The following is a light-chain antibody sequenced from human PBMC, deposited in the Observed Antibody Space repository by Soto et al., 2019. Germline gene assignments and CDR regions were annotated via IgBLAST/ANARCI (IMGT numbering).Light chain of an antibody. CDR1: QSVSGSY. Sequence: NVLTQSPGTLSLSPGERATLSCRASQSVSGSYLAWYQQKPGQAPRLLIYLASTRANGIPDRFSGSGSGTDFTRSISRLEPEDSAVYYCHQYGDAPQTFGQGTKLEI. V-gene: IGKV3-20*01. J-gene: IGKJ2*01. CDR3: HQYGDAPQT. CDR2: LAS.